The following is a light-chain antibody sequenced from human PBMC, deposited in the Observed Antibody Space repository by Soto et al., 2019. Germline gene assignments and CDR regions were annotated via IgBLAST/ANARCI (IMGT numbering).Light chain of an antibody. J-gene: IGKJ1*01. CDR3: QQYGSSGT. Sequence: IVLTQSPATLSLSHGERATLCCRASQSVSSNYLAWYQHKPGQAPRLLIYGASSRATGIPDRFSGSGSGTDFTLTISRLEPEDFAVYYCQQYGSSGTFGQGSKV. V-gene: IGKV3-20*01. CDR2: GAS. CDR1: QSVSSNY.